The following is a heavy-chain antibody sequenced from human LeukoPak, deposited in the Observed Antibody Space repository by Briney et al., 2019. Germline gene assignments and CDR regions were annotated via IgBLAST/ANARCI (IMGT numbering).Heavy chain of an antibody. CDR1: GYSFTAYD. Sequence: ASVKVSCKASGYSFTAYDFIWVRRAPGQGLEWMGWLNPNTTKTGFAQKFQGRVTMTRDISISTAYMELFSLTSQDTAVYYCARVGSSSWYWFDPWGQGTLVTVSS. V-gene: IGHV1-8*02. J-gene: IGHJ5*02. D-gene: IGHD6-13*01. CDR3: ARVGSSSWYWFDP. CDR2: LNPNTTKT.